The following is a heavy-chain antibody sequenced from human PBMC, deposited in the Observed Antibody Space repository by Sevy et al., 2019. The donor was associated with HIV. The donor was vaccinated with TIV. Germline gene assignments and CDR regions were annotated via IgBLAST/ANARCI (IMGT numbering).Heavy chain of an antibody. D-gene: IGHD2-2*01. CDR3: ARSTNSAALDY. CDR2: IKQDGGAQ. Sequence: GGSLRLSCAVSGFTFSSYWMSWVRQAPGKGLEWVAIIKQDGGAQYYVDSVKGRFAISRVNAKNSLFLQMNSLRVEDTAVYYCARSTNSAALDYWGQGTPVTVSS. V-gene: IGHV3-7*01. J-gene: IGHJ4*02. CDR1: GFTFSSYW.